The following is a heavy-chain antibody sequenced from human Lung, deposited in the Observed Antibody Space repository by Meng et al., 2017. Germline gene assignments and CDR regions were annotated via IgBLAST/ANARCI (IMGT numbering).Heavy chain of an antibody. CDR3: VRSSAWVRTGFDP. CDR1: GGSVSSGRYY. J-gene: IGHJ5*02. V-gene: IGHV4-39*01. D-gene: IGHD6-19*01. CDR2: IGHSGFT. Sequence: QLQLRVSAAGLVGPSETLSLNCSVSGGSVSSGRYYWSWIRQPPGKGLEWMGSIGHSGFTYYTPSLKSRVAVSLDTSKSQFSLMLTSVTAADTAVYYCVRSSAWVRTGFDPWGQGTLVTVSS.